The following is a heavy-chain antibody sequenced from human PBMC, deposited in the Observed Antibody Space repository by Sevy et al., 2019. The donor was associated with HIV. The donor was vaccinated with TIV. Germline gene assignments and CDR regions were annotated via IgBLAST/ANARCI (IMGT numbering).Heavy chain of an antibody. CDR2: FYYSGST. Sequence: SQTLSLTCTVSGGSISSYYWSWIRQPPGKGLEWIGYFYYSGSTNYNPSLKSRVTISVDTSKNQFSLKLSSVTAADTAVYYCARDPGRQYYYDSSGYYYGAFDIWGQGTMVTVSS. J-gene: IGHJ3*02. V-gene: IGHV4-59*01. CDR1: GGSISSYY. CDR3: ARDPGRQYYYDSSGYYYGAFDI. D-gene: IGHD3-22*01.